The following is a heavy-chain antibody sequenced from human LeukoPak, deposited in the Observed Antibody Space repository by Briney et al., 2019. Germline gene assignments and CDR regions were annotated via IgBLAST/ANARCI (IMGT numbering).Heavy chain of an antibody. CDR2: ISSGSSYI. CDR1: GFTFSTYS. J-gene: IGHJ6*03. D-gene: IGHD3-10*01. V-gene: IGHV3-21*01. CDR3: ARIGTNYYYYYMDV. Sequence: GGSLRLSCAASGFTFSTYSMNWVRQAPGKGLEWVSSISSGSSYIYYADSVKGRFTISRDNAKNSLYLQMNSLRAEDTAVYYCARIGTNYYYYYMDVWGKGTTVTVSS.